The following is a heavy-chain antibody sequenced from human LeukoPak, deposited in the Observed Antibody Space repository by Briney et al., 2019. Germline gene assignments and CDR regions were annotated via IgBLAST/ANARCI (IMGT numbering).Heavy chain of an antibody. J-gene: IGHJ3*02. D-gene: IGHD3-16*02. CDR3: ARTEDYVWGNSRYGVFDI. V-gene: IGHV1-69*04. Sequence: ASVKVSCKASGYTFTSYGIGWVRQAPGQGLEWMGRIIPILGIANYAQKFQGRVKITADKSTTTAYVEMSSLRSEDTAVYYCARTEDYVWGNSRYGVFDIWGQGTMVTVSS. CDR2: IIPILGIA. CDR1: GYTFTSYG.